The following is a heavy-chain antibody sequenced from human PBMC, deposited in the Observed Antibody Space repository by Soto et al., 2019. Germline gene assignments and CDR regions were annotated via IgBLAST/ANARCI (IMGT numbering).Heavy chain of an antibody. CDR3: AKGSAPNPPNFFDP. CDR2: ISNSGGET. J-gene: IGHJ5*02. CDR1: GVTFGNHA. D-gene: IGHD2-8*01. V-gene: IGHV3-23*01. Sequence: EVQLSESGGGPVQPGGSLRLSCAASGVTFGNHAMSWVRQAPGRGLEWVSAISNSGGETYYADSVKGRFTISRDNSQNTLFRQMNSLRAEDTAVYYCAKGSAPNPPNFFDPWGQGTLVTVSS.